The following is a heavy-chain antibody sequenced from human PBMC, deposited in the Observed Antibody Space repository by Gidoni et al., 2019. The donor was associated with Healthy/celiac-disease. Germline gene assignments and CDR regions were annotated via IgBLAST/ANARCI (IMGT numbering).Heavy chain of an antibody. CDR3: ARVCPSCGYDVHDY. CDR1: GGSISSSSYY. CDR2: IYYSGST. D-gene: IGHD5-12*01. Sequence: QLQLQESGPGLVKPSETLSLTCTVSGGSISSSSYYWGWIRQPPGKGLEWIGSIYYSGSTYYNPSLKSRVTISVDTSKNQFSLKLSSVTAADTAVYYCARVCPSCGYDVHDYWGQGTLVTVSS. J-gene: IGHJ4*02. V-gene: IGHV4-39*07.